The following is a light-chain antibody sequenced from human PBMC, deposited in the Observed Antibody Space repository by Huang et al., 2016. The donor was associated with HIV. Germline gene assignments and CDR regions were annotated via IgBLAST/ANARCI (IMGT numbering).Light chain of an antibody. CDR1: LSVSTN. V-gene: IGKV3-15*01. CDR3: QQYDNWPLT. J-gene: IGKJ4*01. Sequence: ERVMTQSPATVSLSPGERAPLSCRASLSVSTNLAWYQQRHGQAPRLLIYGASTRATGIPARCSGGGSGAEFTLTISSLQSEDFAVYYCQQYDNWPLTFGGGTKVQIK. CDR2: GAS.